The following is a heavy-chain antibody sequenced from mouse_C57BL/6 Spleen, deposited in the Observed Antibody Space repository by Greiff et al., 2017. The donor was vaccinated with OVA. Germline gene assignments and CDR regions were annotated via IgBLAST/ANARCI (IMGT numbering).Heavy chain of an antibody. Sequence: VKLMESGAELVRPGASVTLSCKASGYTFTDYEMHWVKQTPVHGLEWIGAIDPETGGTAYNQKFKGKAILTADKSSSTAYMELRSLTSEDSAVYYCTCFLTLYYFDYWGQGTTLTVSS. CDR3: TCFLTLYYFDY. CDR2: IDPETGGT. CDR1: GYTFTDYE. D-gene: IGHD4-1*01. J-gene: IGHJ2*01. V-gene: IGHV1-15*01.